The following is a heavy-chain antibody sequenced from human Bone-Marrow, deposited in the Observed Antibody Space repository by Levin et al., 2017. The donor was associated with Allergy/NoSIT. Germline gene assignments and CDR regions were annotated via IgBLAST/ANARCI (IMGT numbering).Heavy chain of an antibody. CDR1: GFTFGDYA. CDR2: IRSKAYGGTA. V-gene: IGHV3-49*03. J-gene: IGHJ5*02. CDR3: TRFPPPVSIGSNWFDP. Sequence: GGSLRLSCTASGFTFGDYAMSWFRQAPGKGLEWVGFIRSKAYGGTAEYAASVKGRFTISRDDSKSIAYLQMNSLKTDDTAVYYCTRFPPPVSIGSNWFDPWGQGALVTVSS. D-gene: IGHD2-2*01.